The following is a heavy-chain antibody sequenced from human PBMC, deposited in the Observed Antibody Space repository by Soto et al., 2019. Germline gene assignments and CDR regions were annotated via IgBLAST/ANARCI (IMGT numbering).Heavy chain of an antibody. CDR3: ARMGTGDPWYYYGMDV. CDR1: GYTFTSYD. Sequence: QVQLVQSGAVVKKPGASVKVSCKASGYTFTSYDINWVRQATGQGLEWMGWMNPNSGNTGYAQKFQGRVTMTRNTSISTAYMELSSLRSEDTAVYYCARMGTGDPWYYYGMDVWGQGTTVTVSS. J-gene: IGHJ6*02. V-gene: IGHV1-8*01. D-gene: IGHD7-27*01. CDR2: MNPNSGNT.